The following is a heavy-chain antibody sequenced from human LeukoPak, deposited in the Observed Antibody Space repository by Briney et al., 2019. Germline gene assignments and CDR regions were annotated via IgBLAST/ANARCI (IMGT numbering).Heavy chain of an antibody. CDR1: GFTFSSYW. CDR2: ITGDGSTT. CDR3: ARNPYSFALDY. Sequence: PGGSLILSCAASGFTFSSYWMHWVRHAPGKGLVWVSRITGDGSTTNYADSVKGRFTISRDNAKNTLYLQMNSLRAEDTAVYYCARNPYSFALDYWGQGTLVTVSS. D-gene: IGHD5-18*01. V-gene: IGHV3-74*01. J-gene: IGHJ4*02.